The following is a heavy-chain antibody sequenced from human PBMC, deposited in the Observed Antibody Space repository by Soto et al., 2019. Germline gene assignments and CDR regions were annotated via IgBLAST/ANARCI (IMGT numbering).Heavy chain of an antibody. J-gene: IGHJ3*02. V-gene: IGHV3-30*04. CDR2: ISYDGSNK. CDR3: AIDVGSSGSSSAFDI. D-gene: IGHD1-26*01. Sequence: GGSLRLSCAASGFSFSNYAMHWVRQAPGKGLEWVALISYDGSNKYYADSVKGRFTISRDNSKNTLFLQMNSLRAEDATVYYCAIDVGSSGSSSAFDISGQGTIVTVSS. CDR1: GFSFSNYA.